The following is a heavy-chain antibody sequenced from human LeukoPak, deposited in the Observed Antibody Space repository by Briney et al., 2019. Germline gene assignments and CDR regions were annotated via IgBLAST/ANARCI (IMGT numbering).Heavy chain of an antibody. V-gene: IGHV3-21*01. CDR3: ARGLSLEWLSNWFDP. D-gene: IGHD3-3*01. J-gene: IGHJ5*02. CDR1: GFTFSSYS. Sequence: GGSLRLSCAASGFTFSSYSMNWVRQAPGKGLEWVSSISSGTSHIYYADSVRGRFTISRDNAKNSLYLQMNSLRAEDTAVYYCARGLSLEWLSNWFDPWGQGTLVTVSS. CDR2: ISSGTSHI.